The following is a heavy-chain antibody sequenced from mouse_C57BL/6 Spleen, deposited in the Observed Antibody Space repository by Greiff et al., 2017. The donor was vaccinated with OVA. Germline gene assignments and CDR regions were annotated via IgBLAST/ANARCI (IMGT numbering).Heavy chain of an antibody. CDR3: ARSGDGSSDACFAY. Sequence: QVQLQQPGTELVKPGASVKLSCKASGYTFTSYWMHWVKQRPGQGLEWIGNINPSNGGTNYTEKFKSKATLTVDKSSTTAYMQLSSLTSEDSAVYYFARSGDGSSDACFAYWGQGTLVTVSA. J-gene: IGHJ3*01. CDR2: INPSNGGT. CDR1: GYTFTSYW. V-gene: IGHV1-53*01. D-gene: IGHD1-1*01.